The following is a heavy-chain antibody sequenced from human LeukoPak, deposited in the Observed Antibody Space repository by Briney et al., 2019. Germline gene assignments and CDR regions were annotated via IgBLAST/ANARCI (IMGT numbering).Heavy chain of an antibody. Sequence: GASVKVSCKASGYTFTGYYMHWVRQAPGQGLEWMGWINPSSGGTNYAQKFQGRVTMTRDTSISTAYMELSRLRSDDTAVYYCARDSVGAPLDYWGQGTLVTVSS. J-gene: IGHJ4*02. V-gene: IGHV1-2*02. CDR3: ARDSVGAPLDY. D-gene: IGHD1-26*01. CDR2: INPSSGGT. CDR1: GYTFTGYY.